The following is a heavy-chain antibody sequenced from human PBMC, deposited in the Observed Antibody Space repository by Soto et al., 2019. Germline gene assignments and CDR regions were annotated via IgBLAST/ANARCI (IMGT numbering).Heavy chain of an antibody. CDR2: INAGNGNT. CDR3: AKGEWRYCRGGSCYYFDY. D-gene: IGHD2-15*01. J-gene: IGHJ4*02. Sequence: QVQLVQSGSELEKPGASVKVSCKASGYTFTGYAMHWVRQAPGQRLEWMGWINAGNGNTKYSQKFQGRFTITRDTSASTAYMELSSLRSEDTAVYYCAKGEWRYCRGGSCYYFDYWGQGTVVTVSS. CDR1: GYTFTGYA. V-gene: IGHV1-3*01.